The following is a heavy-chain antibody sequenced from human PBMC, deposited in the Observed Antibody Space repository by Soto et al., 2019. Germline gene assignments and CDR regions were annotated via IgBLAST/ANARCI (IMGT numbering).Heavy chain of an antibody. CDR2: ISGSGGMT. Sequence: EAQLLQSGGGLVPPGGSLRLSCVASGFAFGNYPMAWVRQTPGKGPQWISTISGSGGMTDYEDSVRGRFTVPIDRCKDTVHLQMTSLRADDTAVYYCAKDRTMARGIRAFDIWGQGTTVTIS. CDR3: AKDRTMARGIRAFDI. V-gene: IGHV3-23*01. CDR1: GFAFGNYP. D-gene: IGHD3-10*01. J-gene: IGHJ3*02.